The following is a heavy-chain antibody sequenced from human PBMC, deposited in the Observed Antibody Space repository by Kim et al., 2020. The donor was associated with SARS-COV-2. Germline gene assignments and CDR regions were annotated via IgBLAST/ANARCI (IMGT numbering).Heavy chain of an antibody. V-gene: IGHV4-34*01. CDR2: INHSGST. D-gene: IGHD6-13*01. J-gene: IGHJ5*02. CDR3: AREGPSSSWYQGWFDP. Sequence: SETLSLTCAVYGGSFSGYYWSWIRQPPGKGLEWIGEINHSGSTNYNPSLKSRVTISVDTSKNQFSLKLSSVTAADTAVYYCAREGPSSSWYQGWFDPWGQGTLVTVSS. CDR1: GGSFSGYY.